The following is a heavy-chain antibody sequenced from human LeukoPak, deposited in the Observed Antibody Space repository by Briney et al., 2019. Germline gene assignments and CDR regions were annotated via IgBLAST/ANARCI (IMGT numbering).Heavy chain of an antibody. J-gene: IGHJ4*02. CDR1: GFTFTTYS. D-gene: IGHD6-13*01. CDR2: VSSSSDYI. V-gene: IGHV3-21*01. Sequence: PGGSLRLSCAASGFTFTTYSMNWVRQAPGKEPEWVSAVSSSSDYIYYADSVRGRFTISRDNAKNSLYLQMNSLRAEDTAVYYCARDLAIAAAGTPAHYWGQGTLVTVSS. CDR3: ARDLAIAAAGTPAHY.